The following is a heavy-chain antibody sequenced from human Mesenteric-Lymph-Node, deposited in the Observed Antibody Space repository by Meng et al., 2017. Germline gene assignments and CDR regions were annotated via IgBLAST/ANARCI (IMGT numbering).Heavy chain of an antibody. Sequence: RLQGAGPGLVKPSGTLSLTCAVFGGSISSSNWWSWVRQPPGKGLEWIGEIYHSGSTNYNPSLKSRVTISVDKSKNQFSLKLSSVTAADTAVYYCASGRKYCSSTSCYGQFDYWGQGTLVTVSS. CDR3: ASGRKYCSSTSCYGQFDY. D-gene: IGHD2-2*01. CDR1: GGSISSSNW. J-gene: IGHJ4*02. V-gene: IGHV4-4*02. CDR2: IYHSGST.